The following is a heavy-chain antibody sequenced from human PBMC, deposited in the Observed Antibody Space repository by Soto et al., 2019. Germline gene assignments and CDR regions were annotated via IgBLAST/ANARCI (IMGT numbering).Heavy chain of an antibody. D-gene: IGHD6-13*01. CDR3: AKKPAVVGQFDY. CDR2: IHYSEST. V-gene: IGHV4-28*01. Sequence: QVQLQESGPGLVKPSDTLSLTCAVSGYSISTNNWWGWIRQPPGKGLEWIGYIHYSESTDYNPSLKSRVTMSVDTSKNQFSLKLTSVTAVDTAVYYCAKKPAVVGQFDYWGQGTLVTVSS. J-gene: IGHJ4*02. CDR1: GYSISTNNW.